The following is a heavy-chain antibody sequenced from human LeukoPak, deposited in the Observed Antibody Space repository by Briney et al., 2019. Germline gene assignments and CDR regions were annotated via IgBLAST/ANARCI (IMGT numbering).Heavy chain of an antibody. J-gene: IGHJ4*02. D-gene: IGHD6-19*01. Sequence: GGSLRLSCAASGFTFSDYYMSWIRQAPGKGLEWVSYISSSSSYTNYADSVKGRFTISRDNAKNSLYLQMNSLRAEDTAVYYCARGGTSGWYFDYWGQGTPVTVSS. V-gene: IGHV3-11*03. CDR3: ARGGTSGWYFDY. CDR1: GFTFSDYY. CDR2: ISSSSSYT.